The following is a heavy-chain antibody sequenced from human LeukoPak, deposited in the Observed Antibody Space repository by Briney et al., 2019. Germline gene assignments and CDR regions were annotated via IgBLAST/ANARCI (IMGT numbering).Heavy chain of an antibody. CDR2: IYSGGST. V-gene: IGHV3-53*01. J-gene: IGHJ3*02. CDR1: GFTVSSNY. D-gene: IGHD6-13*01. CDR3: ANALDGYSSSWVADAFDI. Sequence: GGSLRLSCAASGFTVSSNYMSWVRQAPGKGLEWVSVIYSGGSTYYADSVKGRFTISRDNSKNTLYLQMNSLRAEDTAVYYCANALDGYSSSWVADAFDIWGQGTMVTVSS.